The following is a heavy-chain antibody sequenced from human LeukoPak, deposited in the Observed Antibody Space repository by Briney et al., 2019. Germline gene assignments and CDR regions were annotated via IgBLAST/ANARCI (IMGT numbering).Heavy chain of an antibody. V-gene: IGHV3-23*01. CDR1: GFTFSNYA. D-gene: IGHD6-19*01. J-gene: IGHJ4*02. CDR2: ISGGGITT. CDR3: PRQSYASGWNPFDY. Sequence: GGSLRLSCAASGFTFSNYAMSWVRQAPGKGLEWVSTISGGGITTYYADSAKGRFTISRGNSKNTMFLQMNSLRADDTAVYYCPRQSYASGWNPFDYWGQGILVTVSS.